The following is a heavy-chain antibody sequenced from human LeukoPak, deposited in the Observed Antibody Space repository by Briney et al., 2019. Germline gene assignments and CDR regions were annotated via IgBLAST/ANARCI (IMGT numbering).Heavy chain of an antibody. CDR3: ARSKTSSGWPYHFDY. CDR2: IYYSGST. V-gene: IGHV4-61*05. J-gene: IGHJ4*02. D-gene: IGHD6-19*01. CDR1: GGSISSSSYY. Sequence: SETLSLTCTVSGGSISSSSYYWSWIRQPPGKGLEWIGYIYYSGSTNYNPSLKSRVTISVDTSKNQFSLKLSSVTAADTAVYYCARSKTSSGWPYHFDYWGQGTLVTVSS.